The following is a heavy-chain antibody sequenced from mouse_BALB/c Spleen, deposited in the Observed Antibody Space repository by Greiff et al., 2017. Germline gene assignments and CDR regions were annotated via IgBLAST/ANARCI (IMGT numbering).Heavy chain of an antibody. CDR1: GYSITSDYA. V-gene: IGHV3-2*02. CDR3: ARSPIYDGYWFAY. D-gene: IGHD2-3*01. Sequence: DVHLVESGPGLVKPSQSLSLTCTVTGYSITSDYAWNWIRQFPGNKLEWMGYISYSGSTSYNPSLKSRISITRDTSKNQFFLQLNSVTTEDTATYYCARSPIYDGYWFAYWGQGTLVTVSA. J-gene: IGHJ3*01. CDR2: ISYSGST.